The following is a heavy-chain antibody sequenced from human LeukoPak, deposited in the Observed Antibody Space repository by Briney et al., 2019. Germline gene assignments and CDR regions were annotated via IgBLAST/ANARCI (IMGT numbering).Heavy chain of an antibody. CDR1: GGTFSSYA. V-gene: IGHV1-69*06. CDR3: ALGSTSSYSYYSYYMDV. CDR2: IIPIFGSS. Sequence: ASVKVSCKASGGTFSSYAISWVRQAPGQGLEWMGGIIPIFGSSSYAQKFQDRVTITADTSTSTAYMELSSLRSGDTAVYYCALGSTSSYSYYSYYMDVWGKGTTVTVSS. J-gene: IGHJ6*03. D-gene: IGHD6-6*01.